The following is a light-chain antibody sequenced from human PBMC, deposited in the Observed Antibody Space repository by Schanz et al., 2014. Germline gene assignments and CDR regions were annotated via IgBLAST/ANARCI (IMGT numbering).Light chain of an antibody. V-gene: IGLV2-23*01. CDR2: EGS. J-gene: IGLJ1*01. CDR3: CSYASSSTYV. CDR1: SSDVGNYNL. Sequence: QSALTQPASVSGSPGQSITISCTGTSSDVGNYNLVSWYQQHPGKAPKLMIYEGSRRPSGVSNRFSGSKSGNTASLTISGLQAEDEADYCCCSYASSSTYVFGTGTKLTVL.